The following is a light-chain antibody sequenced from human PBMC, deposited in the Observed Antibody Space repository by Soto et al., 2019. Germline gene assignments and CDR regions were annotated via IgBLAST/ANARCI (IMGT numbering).Light chain of an antibody. CDR2: DAS. V-gene: IGKV3-15*01. Sequence: EIVMTQSPATLSVSPGERATLSCRASESLNGFLAWYQHKPGQAPRLLMYDASTRATGVPARFSGSGSGTEFTLTISSLQSVDFAVYYCQQYNRWPLTFGQGTRLEIK. CDR3: QQYNRWPLT. CDR1: ESLNGF. J-gene: IGKJ5*01.